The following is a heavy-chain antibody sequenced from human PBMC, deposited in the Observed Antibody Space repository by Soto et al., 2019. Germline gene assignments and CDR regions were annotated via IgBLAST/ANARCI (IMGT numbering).Heavy chain of an antibody. J-gene: IGHJ5*02. Sequence: GGSLRLSCAASGFTFSSYSMNWVRQAPGKXLEWVSSISSSSYIYYADSVKGRFTISRDNAKNSLYLQMNSLRAEDTAVYYCARRPGYCSSTSCYYSWFDPWGQGTLVTVSS. CDR1: GFTFSSYS. CDR3: ARRPGYCSSTSCYYSWFDP. V-gene: IGHV3-21*01. D-gene: IGHD2-2*01. CDR2: ISSSSYI.